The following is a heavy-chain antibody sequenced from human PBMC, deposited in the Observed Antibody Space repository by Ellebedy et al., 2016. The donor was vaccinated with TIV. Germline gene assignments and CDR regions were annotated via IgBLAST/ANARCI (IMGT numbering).Heavy chain of an antibody. CDR2: IYHSGST. J-gene: IGHJ4*02. V-gene: IGHV4-30-2*05. Sequence: SETLSLXCAVSGGSISSGGYSWSWIRQPPGKGLEWIGYIYHSGSTKYNPSLKSRATISVDTSKNQFSLKLSSVTAADTAMYYCARVATGDWGQGTLVTVAS. CDR1: GGSISSGGYS. D-gene: IGHD5-12*01. CDR3: ARVATGD.